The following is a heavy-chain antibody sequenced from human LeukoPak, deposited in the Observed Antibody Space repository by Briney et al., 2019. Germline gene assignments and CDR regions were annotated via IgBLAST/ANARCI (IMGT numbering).Heavy chain of an antibody. Sequence: SETLSHTCTVSGGSISSYYWSWIRQPPGKGLEWIGYIYYSGSTNYNPSLKSRVTISVDTSKDQFSLKLSSVTAADTAVYYCARGGYYYDSNWFDPWGQGTLVTVSS. J-gene: IGHJ5*02. CDR2: IYYSGST. CDR1: GGSISSYY. D-gene: IGHD3-22*01. V-gene: IGHV4-59*01. CDR3: ARGGYYYDSNWFDP.